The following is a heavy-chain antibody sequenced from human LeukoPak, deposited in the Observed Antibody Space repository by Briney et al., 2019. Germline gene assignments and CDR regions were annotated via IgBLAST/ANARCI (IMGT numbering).Heavy chain of an antibody. V-gene: IGHV3-23*01. D-gene: IGHD6-19*01. CDR3: AKDHGTAVAGFYY. CDR2: ITGTGGST. Sequence: GGFLRLSCAASGFTVSSNYMSWVRQAPGKGLEWVSGITGTGGSTYYADSVKGRFTVSRDTSKNTLYLQMNSLRAEDTAIYYCAKDHGTAVAGFYYWGQGTLVTVSS. J-gene: IGHJ4*02. CDR1: GFTVSSNY.